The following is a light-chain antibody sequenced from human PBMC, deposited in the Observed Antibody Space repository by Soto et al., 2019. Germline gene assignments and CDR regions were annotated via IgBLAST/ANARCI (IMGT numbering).Light chain of an antibody. J-gene: IGLJ1*01. CDR1: TSDVGRYNY. V-gene: IGLV2-14*01. Sequence: QSALTQPASVSGSPGQSITISCTGTTSDVGRYNYVSWYQQHPGKAPKLIIYDVSNRPSGVSNRVSGSKSGNTASLTISGLQSEDEPDYYCNSYTSSSTYVFGTGTKRTVL. CDR2: DVS. CDR3: NSYTSSSTYV.